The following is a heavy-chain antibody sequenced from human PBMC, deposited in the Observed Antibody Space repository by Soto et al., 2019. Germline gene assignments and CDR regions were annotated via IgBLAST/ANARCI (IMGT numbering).Heavy chain of an antibody. CDR2: IYYSGTT. J-gene: IGHJ4*02. CDR3: ARREIQAAIDD. Sequence: QVQLQESGPGLVKPSDTLSLTCAVSGYSISSSNWWGWIRQPPGKGLEWIGYIYYSGTTYYNPSLKSRVTISVDTSKTQLSLNLTSVTAVDTAVYYCARREIQAAIDDWGQGTLVTVSS. V-gene: IGHV4-28*01. CDR1: GYSISSSNW. D-gene: IGHD2-15*01.